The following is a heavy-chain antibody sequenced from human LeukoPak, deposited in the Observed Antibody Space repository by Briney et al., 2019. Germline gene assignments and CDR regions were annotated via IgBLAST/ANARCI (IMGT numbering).Heavy chain of an antibody. D-gene: IGHD3-10*01. CDR1: NYSISSGYY. CDR3: ARQNNYYGSGSYNY. V-gene: IGHV4-38-2*02. J-gene: IGHJ4*02. CDR2: IYHRGST. Sequence: SETLSLTCTVSNYSISSGYYWGWIRQPPGKGLEWIGNIYHRGSTYYNPSLKSRVTISVDTSKNQFSLKLSSVTAADTAVYYCARQNNYYGSGSYNYWGQGTLVTVSS.